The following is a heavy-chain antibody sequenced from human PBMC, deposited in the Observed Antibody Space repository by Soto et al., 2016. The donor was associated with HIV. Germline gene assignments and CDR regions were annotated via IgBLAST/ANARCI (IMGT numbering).Heavy chain of an antibody. Sequence: EVQLVESGGGLVKPGGSLRLSCVVSGFTFNTYTMNWVRQAPGKGLEWVSSISGRTNYIYYAHSVKGRFTISRDNAKNSLFLHMNSLRAEDTAMYFCTRDDSSGWERSKFDYVGPGNPGHRLL. CDR2: ISGRTNYI. J-gene: IGHJ4*02. V-gene: IGHV3-21*01. CDR1: GFTFNTYT. CDR3: TRDDSSGWERSKFDY. D-gene: IGHD6-19*01.